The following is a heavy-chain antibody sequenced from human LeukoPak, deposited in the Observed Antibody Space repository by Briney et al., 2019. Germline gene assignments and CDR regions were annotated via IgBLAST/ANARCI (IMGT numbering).Heavy chain of an antibody. Sequence: ASVKVSCKASGYTFTSYDINWVRQATGQGLEWMGWMNPYSGNTGYAQKFQGRVTMTRNTSISTAYMELSSLRSEDTAVYYCARSPAGGSTTKSKYNWFDPWGQGTLVTVSS. V-gene: IGHV1-8*01. J-gene: IGHJ5*02. CDR3: ARSPAGGSTTKSKYNWFDP. CDR1: GYTFTSYD. D-gene: IGHD2-15*01. CDR2: MNPYSGNT.